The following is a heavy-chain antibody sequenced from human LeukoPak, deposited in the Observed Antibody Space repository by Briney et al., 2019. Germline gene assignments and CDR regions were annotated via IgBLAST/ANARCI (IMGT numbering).Heavy chain of an antibody. J-gene: IGHJ4*02. CDR2: IYHSGST. D-gene: IGHD3-3*01. Sequence: PSQTLSLTCTVSGGSISSGGYYWSWIRQPPGKGLEWIGYIYHSGSTYYNPSLKSRVTISVDRSKNQFSLKLSSVTAADTAVYYCARAVVRFLEWLTDPLYYFDYWGQGTLVTVSS. CDR1: GGSISSGGYY. V-gene: IGHV4-30-2*01. CDR3: ARAVVRFLEWLTDPLYYFDY.